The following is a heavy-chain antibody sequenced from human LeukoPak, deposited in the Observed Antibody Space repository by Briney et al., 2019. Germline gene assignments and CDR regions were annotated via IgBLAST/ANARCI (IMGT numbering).Heavy chain of an antibody. V-gene: IGHV3-7*05. CDR3: ARYSGNYRAFDI. D-gene: IGHD1-26*01. J-gene: IGHJ3*02. CDR1: GFTFSSYW. Sequence: GGSLRLSCAASGFTFSSYWMSWVRQAPGKGLEWLANIKQDGSEKYYVDSVKGRFTISRDNPKNSLYLQMNSLRAEDTAVYYYARYSGNYRAFDIWGQGTMVTVSS. CDR2: IKQDGSEK.